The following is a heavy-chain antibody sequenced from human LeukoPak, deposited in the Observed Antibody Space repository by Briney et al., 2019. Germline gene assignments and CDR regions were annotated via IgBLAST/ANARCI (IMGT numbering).Heavy chain of an antibody. V-gene: IGHV1-58*02. CDR1: GFTFSNSA. Sequence: SVKVCCKASGFTFSNSAIQWVRQARGQRLEWIGWIGVAGGNTNYAQTLQGRITITRDMSTSTAYMELTSLRSDDTAVYYCAAEIYGGNTDCCTFDFWGPGTPVTVSS. CDR3: AAEIYGGNTDCCTFDF. CDR2: IGVAGGNT. J-gene: IGHJ3*01. D-gene: IGHD4-23*01.